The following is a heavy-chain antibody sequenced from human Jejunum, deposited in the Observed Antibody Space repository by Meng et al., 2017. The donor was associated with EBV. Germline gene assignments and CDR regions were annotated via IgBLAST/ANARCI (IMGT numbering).Heavy chain of an antibody. J-gene: IGHJ4*02. Sequence: LGAVGGGPAQPVSSLSLSRGSPAVTLVVVLMLWVRHGQGKGLVWWAIVSYGGINKLYADSVKGRFTIYRDNSDNSLFLQMNSLKPEDTAVYYCAKERRGFYAEHWGQGTLVTVSS. V-gene: IGHV3-30*18. CDR2: VSYGGINK. D-gene: IGHD1-14*01. CDR3: AKERRGFYAEH. CDR1: AVTLVVVL.